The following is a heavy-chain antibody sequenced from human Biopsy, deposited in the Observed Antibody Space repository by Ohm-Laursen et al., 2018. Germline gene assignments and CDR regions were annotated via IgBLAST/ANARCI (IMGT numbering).Heavy chain of an antibody. Sequence: TLSLTCAVFGNTFSDYQWSWIRQPPGKGLEWIGKINQAGITNYNPSIKGRVTIFADASMYVFSLRLTSVTAADTAVYFCGNKVHGRDYWGLGAQVTVSS. J-gene: IGHJ4*02. V-gene: IGHV4-34*08. CDR1: GNTFSDYQ. CDR2: INQAGIT. CDR3: GNKVHGRDY. D-gene: IGHD2/OR15-2a*01.